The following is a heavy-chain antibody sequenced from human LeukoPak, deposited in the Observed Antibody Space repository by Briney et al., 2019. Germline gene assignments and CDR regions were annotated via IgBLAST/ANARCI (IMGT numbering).Heavy chain of an antibody. D-gene: IGHD3-16*01. Sequence: PGGSLRLSCAASGFTVSSNYMSWVRQAPGKGLEWVSVIYSGGSTYYADSVKGRFTISRDNSKNTLYLQMNSLRAEDTAVYYCAKDPTSVPGEFDYWGQGTLVAVSS. CDR1: GFTVSSNY. CDR2: IYSGGST. V-gene: IGHV3-53*01. J-gene: IGHJ4*02. CDR3: AKDPTSVPGEFDY.